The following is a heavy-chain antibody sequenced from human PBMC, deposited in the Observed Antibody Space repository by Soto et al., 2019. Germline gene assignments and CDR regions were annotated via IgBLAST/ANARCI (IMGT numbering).Heavy chain of an antibody. J-gene: IGHJ6*02. Sequence: SQTLSLTCAISGDSVSSKSAAWNWIRQSPSRGLEWLGRTYYRSKWYNDYAVSVKSRITINPDTSKNQSSLQLNSVTPEDTAVYYCARGEVGGYSYGYNYYYGMDVWGQGTTVTVS. D-gene: IGHD5-18*01. CDR1: GDSVSSKSAA. CDR3: ARGEVGGYSYGYNYYYGMDV. CDR2: TYYRSKWYN. V-gene: IGHV6-1*01.